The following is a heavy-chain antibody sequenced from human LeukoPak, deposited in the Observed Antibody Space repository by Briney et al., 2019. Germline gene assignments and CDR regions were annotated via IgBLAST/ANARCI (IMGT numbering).Heavy chain of an antibody. CDR2: IYSGGST. CDR1: GFTVSSNY. V-gene: IGHV3-53*01. D-gene: IGHD1-14*01. CDR3: ARHPEAADYYYYYGMDV. J-gene: IGHJ6*02. Sequence: GGSLRLSCAASGFTVSSNYMSWVRQAPGKGLEWVSVIYSGGSTYYADSVKGRFTISRDNSKNTLYLQMNSLRAEDTAVYYCARHPEAADYYYYYGMDVWGQGTTVTVSS.